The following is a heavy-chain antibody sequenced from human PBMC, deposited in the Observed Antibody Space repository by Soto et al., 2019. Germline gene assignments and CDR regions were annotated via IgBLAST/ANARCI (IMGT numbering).Heavy chain of an antibody. V-gene: IGHV3-74*03. CDR2: INTDGATS. CDR3: AREAGYCSRTSCYRRAFDT. CDR1: GFTFSGHW. D-gene: IGHD2-2*01. J-gene: IGHJ3*02. Sequence: EVQLVESGGDLVPPGGSLRLSCAASGFTFSGHWMHWVRQVPGKGLEWVSRINTDGATSAYADSVKGRFTISRDNAKNTLYLQMNALRAEDTAEYYCAREAGYCSRTSCYRRAFDTWGQGTTVTVSS.